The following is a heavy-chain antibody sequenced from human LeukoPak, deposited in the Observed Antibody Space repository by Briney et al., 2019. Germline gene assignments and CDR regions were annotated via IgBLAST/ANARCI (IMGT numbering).Heavy chain of an antibody. V-gene: IGHV3-23*01. CDR2: ISGSGGST. Sequence: GGTLRLSCAASGFTFSSYGMSWVRQAPGKGLEWVSAISGSGGSTYYADSVKGRFTISRDNSKNTLYLQMNSLRAEDTAVYYCARDHIPYYYGSGSVIDYWGQGTLVTVSS. J-gene: IGHJ4*02. CDR1: GFTFSSYG. CDR3: ARDHIPYYYGSGSVIDY. D-gene: IGHD3-10*01.